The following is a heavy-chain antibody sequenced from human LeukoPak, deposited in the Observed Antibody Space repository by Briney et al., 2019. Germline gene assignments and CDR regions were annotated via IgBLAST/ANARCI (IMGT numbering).Heavy chain of an antibody. D-gene: IGHD5-24*01. CDR2: IKKDGSET. CDR3: ARDRQLVY. J-gene: IGHJ4*02. V-gene: IGHV3-7*01. CDR1: GFTFSTSW. Sequence: PGGSLRLSCAASGFTFSTSWMSWVRQVPGKGLEWVANIKKDGSETYYVDSVKGRFTISRDNAKNSLYLQMNSLRAEDTAVYYCARDRQLVYWGQGTLVTVSS.